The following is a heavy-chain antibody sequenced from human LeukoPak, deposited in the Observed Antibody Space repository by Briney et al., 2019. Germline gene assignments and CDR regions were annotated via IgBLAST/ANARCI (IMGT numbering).Heavy chain of an antibody. J-gene: IGHJ4*02. CDR1: GASISSSNFY. V-gene: IGHV4-39*01. D-gene: IGHD1-26*01. CDR2: IYYGETT. Sequence: PSETLSLTCTVSGASISSSNFYWDWIRQSPGKGLEWIGNIYYGETTSYNPSFKSRVTISVDSSKNQFSLKVNSVTAADTAMYLCVRHYVLHIVGPSYWGQGILVTVSS. CDR3: VRHYVLHIVGPSY.